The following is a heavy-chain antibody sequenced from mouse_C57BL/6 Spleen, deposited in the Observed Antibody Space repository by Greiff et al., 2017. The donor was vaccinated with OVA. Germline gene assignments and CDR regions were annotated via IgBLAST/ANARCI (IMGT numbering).Heavy chain of an antibody. Sequence: VKLVESGPELVKPGASVKISCKASGYAFSSSWMNWVKQRPGKGLEWIGRIYPGDGDTNYNGKFKGKATLTADKSSSTAYMQLSSLTSEDSAVYFCARTLYDGYYFDYWGQGTTLTVSS. CDR1: GYAFSSSW. CDR3: ARTLYDGYYFDY. V-gene: IGHV1-82*01. J-gene: IGHJ2*01. D-gene: IGHD2-3*01. CDR2: IYPGDGDT.